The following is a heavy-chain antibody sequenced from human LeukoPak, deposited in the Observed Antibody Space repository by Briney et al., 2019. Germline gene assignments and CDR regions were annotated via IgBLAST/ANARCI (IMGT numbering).Heavy chain of an antibody. CDR1: GGSFSSYY. Sequence: SETLSPTCAVYGGSFSSYYWGWIRQPPGKGLEWIGSIYYSGSTYYNPSLKSRVTISVDTSKNQFSLKLSSVTAADTAVYYCARQLGYCSSTSCYADKVDYWGQGTLVTVSS. D-gene: IGHD2-2*01. CDR3: ARQLGYCSSTSCYADKVDY. J-gene: IGHJ4*02. CDR2: IYYSGST. V-gene: IGHV4-39*01.